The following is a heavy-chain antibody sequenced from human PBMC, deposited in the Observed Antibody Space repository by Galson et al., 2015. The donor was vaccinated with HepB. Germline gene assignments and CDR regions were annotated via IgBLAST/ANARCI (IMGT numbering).Heavy chain of an antibody. V-gene: IGHV1-3*01. D-gene: IGHD3-10*01. J-gene: IGHJ3*02. CDR3: ARGPHYYGSGGDAFDI. CDR2: INAGNGNT. CDR1: GYTFTSYA. Sequence: SVKVSCKASGYTFTSYAMHWVRQAPGQRLEWMGWINAGNGNTKYSQKFQGRVTITRDTSASTAYMELSSLRSEDTAVYYCARGPHYYGSGGDAFDIWGQGTMVTVSP.